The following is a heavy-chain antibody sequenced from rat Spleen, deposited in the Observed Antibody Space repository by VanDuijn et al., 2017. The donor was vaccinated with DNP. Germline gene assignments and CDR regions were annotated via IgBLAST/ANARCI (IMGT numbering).Heavy chain of an antibody. CDR2: IAYDGGST. D-gene: IGHD1-10*01. Sequence: EVQLVESGGGLVQPGRSLKLSCAASGFTFSDYYMAWVRQAPTKGLEWVAYIAYDGGSTYYRDSVKGRFTISRDNAKSTLYLQMDSLRSEDTATYYCAITTNWFAYWGQGTLVTVSS. CDR1: GFTFSDYY. V-gene: IGHV5-20*01. J-gene: IGHJ3*01. CDR3: AITTNWFAY.